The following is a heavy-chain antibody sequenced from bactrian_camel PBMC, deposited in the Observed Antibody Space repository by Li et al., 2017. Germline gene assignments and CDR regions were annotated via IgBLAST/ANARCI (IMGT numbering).Heavy chain of an antibody. CDR1: GYTYSRNC. CDR2: LTRAGSI. D-gene: IGHD3*01. V-gene: IGHV3S53*01. J-gene: IGHJ4*01. Sequence: VQLVESGGGSVQVGGSLRLSCAASGYTYSRNCLGWFRQSPGKEREGVVLTRAGSIFYADSVKGRFTISQDNAKNTVYLQMNSLKSEDTAMYYCATLRRGRPCYEPLLSAYADNIYGQGTQVTVS.